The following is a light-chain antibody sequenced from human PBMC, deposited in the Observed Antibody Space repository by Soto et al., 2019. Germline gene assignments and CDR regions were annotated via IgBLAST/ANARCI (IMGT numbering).Light chain of an antibody. CDR3: VSFAGGTYV. J-gene: IGLJ1*01. V-gene: IGLV2-8*01. CDR1: SSDVGAYIF. CDR2: DVN. Sequence: QSALTQPPSASGSPGQSVTISCTGTSSDVGAYIFVSWYQQHPGKAPKLLIYDVNRRPPGVPDRFFGSKSGNTACLTVSGLQAEDEADYYCVSFAGGTYVFGTGTKVTVL.